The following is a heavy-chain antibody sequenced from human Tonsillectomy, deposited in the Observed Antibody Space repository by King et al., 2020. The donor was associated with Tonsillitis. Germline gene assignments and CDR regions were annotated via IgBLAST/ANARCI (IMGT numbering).Heavy chain of an antibody. CDR3: AREREDDYNNYLLSDVFDI. J-gene: IGHJ3*02. D-gene: IGHD4-11*01. Sequence: VPLQESGPGLVQPSQTLSLTCTVSGASISSGSYYWSWIRQPAGEGLEWIGRIYTTGSTDYNPSLESRVTMSVDTSKNQFSLKLNSVTAADTAVYYCAREREDDYNNYLLSDVFDIWGLGTMVTVSS. CDR1: GASISSGSYY. CDR2: IYTTGST. V-gene: IGHV4-61*02.